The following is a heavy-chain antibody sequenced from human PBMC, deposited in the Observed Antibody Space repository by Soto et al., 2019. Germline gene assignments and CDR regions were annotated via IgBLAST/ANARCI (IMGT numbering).Heavy chain of an antibody. CDR2: INPNSGDT. CDR3: ARESGGATATLDYYYFYMDV. CDR1: GYTFSDYY. Sequence: QVQLVQSGAEVKKPGASVTVSCKASGYTFSDYYLHWVRPAPGQGPEWMGWINPNSGDTKYAQEFRGRVTMTRDTSVRTAFMELNRLKSDDMAVYYCARESGGATATLDYYYFYMDVWGKGTTVTVSS. V-gene: IGHV1-2*02. J-gene: IGHJ6*03. D-gene: IGHD5-12*01.